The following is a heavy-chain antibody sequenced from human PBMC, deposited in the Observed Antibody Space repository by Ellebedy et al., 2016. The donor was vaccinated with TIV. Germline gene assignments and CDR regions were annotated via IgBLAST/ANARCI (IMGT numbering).Heavy chain of an antibody. V-gene: IGHV2-26*01. D-gene: IGHD2-21*02. Sequence: SGPTLVKPTETLTLTYTVSGFSLSTIIMGVSWFRQPPGKALEWLAHIFPNDKESYSTSLKRRLTISKDTAKSQVVLTMSNMDPVDAATYYCARTLRYCGGDCSFLFDFWGQGTLVTVSS. J-gene: IGHJ4*02. CDR2: IFPNDKE. CDR3: ARTLRYCGGDCSFLFDF. CDR1: GFSLSTIIMG.